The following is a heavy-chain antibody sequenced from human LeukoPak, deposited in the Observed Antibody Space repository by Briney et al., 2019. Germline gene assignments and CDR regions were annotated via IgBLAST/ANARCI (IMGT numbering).Heavy chain of an antibody. CDR3: AKDRVLYMDV. D-gene: IGHD3-10*01. Sequence: TGGSLRLSCAASGFTFSSYALTWVRQAPGKGLEWVAFTRYDGSKKYHGDSVKGRFTISRDNSKNTLYLQMNSLRAEDTAVYYCAKDRVLYMDVWGKGTTVTVSS. J-gene: IGHJ6*03. CDR2: TRYDGSKK. CDR1: GFTFSSYA. V-gene: IGHV3-30*02.